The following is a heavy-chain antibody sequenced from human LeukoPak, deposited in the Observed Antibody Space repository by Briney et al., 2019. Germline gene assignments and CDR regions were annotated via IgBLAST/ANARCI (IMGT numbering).Heavy chain of an antibody. Sequence: SETLSLTCAVSGYSISRGYHWGWIRQPPGEGLEWIGSIHHSGSTYYNSSLKSRVTISVDTSKNQFSLKVSSVTAADTAVYYCARVNWNPDYWGQGTLVTVSS. CDR1: GYSISRGYH. D-gene: IGHD1-1*01. J-gene: IGHJ4*02. V-gene: IGHV4-38-2*01. CDR3: ARVNWNPDY. CDR2: IHHSGST.